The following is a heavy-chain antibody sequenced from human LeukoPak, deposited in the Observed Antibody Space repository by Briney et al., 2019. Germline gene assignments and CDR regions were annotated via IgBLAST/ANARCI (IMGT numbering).Heavy chain of an antibody. V-gene: IGHV1-18*01. D-gene: IGHD6-13*01. J-gene: IGHJ6*03. CDR2: ISAYNGNT. CDR3: ARDGSSSWYEPHYYYYYYMDV. CDR1: GYTFTSYG. Sequence: ASVKVSCKASGYTFTSYGISWVRQAPGQGLEWMGWISAYNGNTNYAQKLQGRVTMTTDTSTSTAYMELRSLRSDDTAVYYCARDGSSSWYEPHYYYYYYMDVWGKGTTVTISS.